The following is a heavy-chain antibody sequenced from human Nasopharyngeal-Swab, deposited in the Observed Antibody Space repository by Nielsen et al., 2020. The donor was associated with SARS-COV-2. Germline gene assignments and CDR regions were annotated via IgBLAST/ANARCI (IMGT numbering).Heavy chain of an antibody. CDR2: IYSGGSST. Sequence: GESLKISCAASGFSFSSYAMNWVCQAPGKGLEWVAIIYSGGSSTYFADSVKGRFTISRDDSSNTLYLQMSSLRAEDTAVYYCAKSIDPMGYGLDVWGLGTTVTVSS. J-gene: IGHJ6*02. V-gene: IGHV3-23*03. CDR1: GFSFSSYA. D-gene: IGHD3-10*01. CDR3: AKSIDPMGYGLDV.